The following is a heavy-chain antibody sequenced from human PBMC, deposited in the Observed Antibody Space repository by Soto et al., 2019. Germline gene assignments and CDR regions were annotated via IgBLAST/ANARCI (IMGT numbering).Heavy chain of an antibody. CDR2: IYWDDDK. V-gene: IGHV2-5*02. D-gene: IGHD4-17*01. CDR3: AHRQGTVTKSLDAFDI. Sequence: GLDLEWLALIYWDDDKRYSPSLKSRLTITKDTSKNQVVLTMTNMDPVDTATYYCAHRQGTVTKSLDAFDIWGQGTMVTVSS. J-gene: IGHJ3*02.